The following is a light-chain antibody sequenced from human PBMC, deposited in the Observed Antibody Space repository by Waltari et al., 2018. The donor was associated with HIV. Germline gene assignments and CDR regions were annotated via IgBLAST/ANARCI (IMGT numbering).Light chain of an antibody. V-gene: IGKV6-21*01. CDR3: HQSSSLPHT. Sequence: PKEKVTITCRASQSIGSNLHWYQQKPDQSPKLLIKYASRSFSGVPSRFSGSGSGTDFTLTISRLEAEDAATYYCHQSSSLPHTFGQGTKLEIK. CDR2: YAS. J-gene: IGKJ2*01. CDR1: QSIGSN.